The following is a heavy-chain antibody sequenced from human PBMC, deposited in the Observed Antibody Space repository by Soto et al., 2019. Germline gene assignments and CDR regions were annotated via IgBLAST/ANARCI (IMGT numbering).Heavy chain of an antibody. CDR2: IYSGGST. J-gene: IGHJ3*02. CDR3: ARDPDSSGWYAFDI. D-gene: IGHD6-19*01. Sequence: GSLRLSCTASGFTVSSNYMSWVRQAPGKGLEWVSVIYSGGSTYYADSVKGRFTISRDNSKNTLYLQMNSLRAEDTAVYYCARDPDSSGWYAFDIWGQGTMVTVSS. CDR1: GFTVSSNY. V-gene: IGHV3-66*01.